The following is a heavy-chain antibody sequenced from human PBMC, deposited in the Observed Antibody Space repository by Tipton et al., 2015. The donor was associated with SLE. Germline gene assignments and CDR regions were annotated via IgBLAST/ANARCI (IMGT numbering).Heavy chain of an antibody. V-gene: IGHV4-34*01. Sequence: TLSLTCAVYGGSFSGYYWSWIRQPPGKGLEWVGEINHSGSTNYNQSPKSRVTKSVDTSKNQFSLKLSSVTAADTAVYYCARDSYYYDSSGYPNDAFDIWGQGTMVTVSS. D-gene: IGHD3-22*01. CDR3: ARDSYYYDSSGYPNDAFDI. J-gene: IGHJ3*02. CDR2: INHSGST. CDR1: GGSFSGYY.